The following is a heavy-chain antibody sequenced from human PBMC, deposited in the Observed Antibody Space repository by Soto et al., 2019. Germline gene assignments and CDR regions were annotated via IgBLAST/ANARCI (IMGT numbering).Heavy chain of an antibody. D-gene: IGHD6-13*01. CDR2: ISGSGGST. CDR3: AKDQRKQQLVAFDY. J-gene: IGHJ4*02. Sequence: EVQLLESGGGLVQPGGSLRLSCAASGFTFSSYAMSWVRQAPGKGREWVSAISGSGGSTYYADPVKGRFTISRDNSKNTLDLQMNSLRAEDTAVYYCAKDQRKQQLVAFDYWGQGTLVTVSS. V-gene: IGHV3-23*01. CDR1: GFTFSSYA.